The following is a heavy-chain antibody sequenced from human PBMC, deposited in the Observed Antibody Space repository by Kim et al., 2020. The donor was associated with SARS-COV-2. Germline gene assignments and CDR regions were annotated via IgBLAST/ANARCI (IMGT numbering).Heavy chain of an antibody. CDR1: GFTFDDYA. CDR3: AKDIWFGGGSAFDI. CDR2: ISWNSGSI. V-gene: IGHV3-9*01. J-gene: IGHJ3*02. D-gene: IGHD3-10*01. Sequence: GGSLRLSCAASGFTFDDYAMHWVRQAPGKGLEWVSGISWNSGSIGYADSVKGRFTISRDNAKNSRYLQMNSLRAEDTALYYCAKDIWFGGGSAFDIWGQGTMVTVSS.